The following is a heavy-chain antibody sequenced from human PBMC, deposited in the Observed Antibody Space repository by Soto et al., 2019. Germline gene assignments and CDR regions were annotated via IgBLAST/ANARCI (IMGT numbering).Heavy chain of an antibody. V-gene: IGHV1-18*01. D-gene: IGHD3-10*01. J-gene: IGHJ4*02. CDR3: VRDLDGSGSYYTDY. CDR1: GYIFPNYG. Sequence: QVQLLQSGVEVKQPGASVKVSCKASGYIFPNYGISWVRQAPGQGLEWMGWISAYNGNTNYAQKLQGRVTMTTDTSTSTAYMELRSLTSDDTAVYYCVRDLDGSGSYYTDYWGLGTLVTVSS. CDR2: ISAYNGNT.